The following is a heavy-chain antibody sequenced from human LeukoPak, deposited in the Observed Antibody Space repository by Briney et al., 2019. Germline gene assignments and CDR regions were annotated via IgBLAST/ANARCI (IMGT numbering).Heavy chain of an antibody. CDR1: GYTFTGYY. CDR3: ASGRGYKLFDY. D-gene: IGHD5-24*01. Sequence: ASLKVSCTASGYTFTGYYMHWVRQAPGQGLEWMGWINPNSGGTNYAQKVQGRVTITRDTSNSTAYMELSRLRSEDTAVYYRASGRGYKLFDYWGQGTLVTVSS. V-gene: IGHV1-2*02. CDR2: INPNSGGT. J-gene: IGHJ4*02.